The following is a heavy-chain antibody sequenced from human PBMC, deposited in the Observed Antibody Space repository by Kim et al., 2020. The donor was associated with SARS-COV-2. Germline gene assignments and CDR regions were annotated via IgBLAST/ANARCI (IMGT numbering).Heavy chain of an antibody. Sequence: GGSLRLSCAASGFTFGDFAMHWVRQAPGKGLEWVSGIRWNSGDIGYADSVKGRFTISRHNAENSVYLQMNSLRAEDTAVYYCATDFFSSSFRSFHIWGQGNMVTVSS. CDR2: IRWNSGDI. D-gene: IGHD6-6*01. J-gene: IGHJ3*02. CDR3: ATDFFSSSFRSFHI. V-gene: IGHV3-9*01. CDR1: GFTFGDFA.